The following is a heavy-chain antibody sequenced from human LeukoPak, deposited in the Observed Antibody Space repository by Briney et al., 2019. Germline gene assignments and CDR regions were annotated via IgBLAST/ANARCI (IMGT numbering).Heavy chain of an antibody. J-gene: IGHJ4*02. D-gene: IGHD6-19*01. CDR1: GYSFTSYW. CDR3: ASLARGIAVAGTLDY. CDR2: IYPGDSDT. Sequence: GESLKISCKGSGYSFTSYWIGWGSQMPGKGLEWMGIIYPGDSDTRYSPSFQGQVTISADKSISTAYLQWSSLKASDTAMYYCASLARGIAVAGTLDYWGQGTLVTVSS. V-gene: IGHV5-51*01.